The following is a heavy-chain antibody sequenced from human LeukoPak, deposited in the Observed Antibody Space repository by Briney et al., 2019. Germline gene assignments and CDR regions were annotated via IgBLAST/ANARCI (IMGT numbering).Heavy chain of an antibody. CDR2: INHSGST. CDR1: GGSFGGYY. Sequence: SETLSLTCAVYGGSFGGYYWSWIRQPPGKGLEWIGEINHSGSTNYNPSLKSRVTISVDTSKNQFSLKLSSVTAADTAVYYCATLGYSGYGPSYYYYYGMDVRGQGTTVTVSS. D-gene: IGHD5-12*01. J-gene: IGHJ6*02. CDR3: ATLGYSGYGPSYYYYYGMDV. V-gene: IGHV4-34*01.